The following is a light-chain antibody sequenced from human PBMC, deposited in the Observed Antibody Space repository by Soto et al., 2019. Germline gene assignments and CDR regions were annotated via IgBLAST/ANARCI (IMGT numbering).Light chain of an antibody. J-gene: IGKJ4*01. CDR3: QQYGSSPLT. CDR2: GAS. CDR1: QSVSSSY. V-gene: IGKV3-20*01. Sequence: EIGLTQSPGTLSLSPGERATLSCRASQSVSSSYLAWYQQKPAQAPRLLIFGASNSANGIPDRFSGSGSGTDFTITISRLEPEDFAVFYCQQYGSSPLTFGGGTKVDIK.